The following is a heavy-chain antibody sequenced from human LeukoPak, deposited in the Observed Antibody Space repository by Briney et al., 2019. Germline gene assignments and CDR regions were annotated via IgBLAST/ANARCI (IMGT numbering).Heavy chain of an antibody. Sequence: GGSLRLSCAASGFSCSTRGMSWVRQAPGKGLEWASAISGNDESTFYADSVKGRFTISRDNSRNTLYLQLSSLSAEDSAIYYCARDRRPARTYSGLFDYWGQGTLVTLSS. D-gene: IGHD5-12*01. CDR2: ISGNDEST. J-gene: IGHJ4*02. CDR3: ARDRRPARTYSGLFDY. V-gene: IGHV3-23*01. CDR1: GFSCSTRG.